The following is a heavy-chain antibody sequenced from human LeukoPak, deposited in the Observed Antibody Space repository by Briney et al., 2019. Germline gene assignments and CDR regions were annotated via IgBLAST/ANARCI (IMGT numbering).Heavy chain of an antibody. V-gene: IGHV4-34*01. J-gene: IGHJ5*02. CDR1: GGSFSGYY. D-gene: IGHD4-17*01. CDR2: INHSGGT. CDR3: ARARGTVRGSWFDP. Sequence: PSETLSLTCAVYGGSFSGYYWSWIRQPPGKGLEWIGEINHSGGTNYNPSLKSRVTISVDTSKNQFSLKLSSVTAADTAVYYCARARGTVRGSWFDPWGQGTLVTVSS.